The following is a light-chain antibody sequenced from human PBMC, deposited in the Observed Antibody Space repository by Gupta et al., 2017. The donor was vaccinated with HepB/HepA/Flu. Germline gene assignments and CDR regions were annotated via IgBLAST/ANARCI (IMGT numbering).Light chain of an antibody. CDR1: QTITNY. CDR3: QHIHIPPT. CDR2: ITS. Sequence: DIQLTQSPSSLSASVGDRVTMTCRASQTITNYLNWYQQQPGKAPRLLIYITSTLGTGVPSRFRRSGEENIFTLTSNQAQPEDSAFYFGQHIHIPPTFGQGTKVEI. J-gene: IGKJ1*01. V-gene: IGKV1-39*01.